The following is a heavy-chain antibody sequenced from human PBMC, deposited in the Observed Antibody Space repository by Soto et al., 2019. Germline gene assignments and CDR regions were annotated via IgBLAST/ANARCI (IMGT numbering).Heavy chain of an antibody. J-gene: IGHJ4*02. D-gene: IGHD3-22*01. V-gene: IGHV1-58*01. CDR3: AADPYYYDSSDYYSFDQ. CDR1: GFNFRTTA. CDR2: IVVGSGNT. Sequence: ASVKVSCKASGFNFRTTAVQWVRQARGQRLEWIGWIVVGSGNTNYAQNFQERVTITRDMSTSTAYLDVSRLRSEDTAVYYCAADPYYYDSSDYYSFDQWGQGTLATVSS.